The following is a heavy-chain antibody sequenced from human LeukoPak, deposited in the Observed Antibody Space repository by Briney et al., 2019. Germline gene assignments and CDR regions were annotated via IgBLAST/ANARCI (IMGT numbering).Heavy chain of an antibody. CDR2: INPNSGGT. CDR1: GYTFTGYY. CDR3: ARGVVSGSRDAFDI. D-gene: IGHD1-26*01. V-gene: IGHV1-2*02. J-gene: IGHJ3*02. Sequence: VASVKVSCKASGYTFTGYYMHWVRQAPGQGLEWMGWINPNSGGTNYAQKFQGRVTMTRDTSISTAYMELSRLRSDDTAVYYCARGVVSGSRDAFDIWGQGTMVTASS.